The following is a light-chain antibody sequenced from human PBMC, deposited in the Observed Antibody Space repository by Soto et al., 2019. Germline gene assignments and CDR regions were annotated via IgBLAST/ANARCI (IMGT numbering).Light chain of an antibody. J-gene: IGLJ7*01. V-gene: IGLV1-40*01. Sequence: QSVLTQPPSVSGAPGQRVTISCTGSSSNIGAGYDVHWYQQLPGTAPKLLIYGNSNRPSGVPDRFSGSKSGTSASLAITGLQSEDEADSYCQSYDSSLSAPVFGGGTQLTVL. CDR3: QSYDSSLSAPV. CDR2: GNS. CDR1: SSNIGAGYD.